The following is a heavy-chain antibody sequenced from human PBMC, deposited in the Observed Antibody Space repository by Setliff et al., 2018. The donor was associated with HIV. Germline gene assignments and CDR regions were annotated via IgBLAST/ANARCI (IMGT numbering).Heavy chain of an antibody. V-gene: IGHV1-8*01. CDR1: GYTSTSYD. J-gene: IGHJ6*03. CDR2: MSPDSGNT. Sequence: ASVKVSCKASGYTSTSYDINWVRQATGQGLEWMGWMSPDSGNTGSAQNFQGRLTITWNTSISTAYMELGSLGFDDTAVYFCARTRSGGSSVYYYYYMDVWGQGTAVTVSS. D-gene: IGHD2-15*01. CDR3: ARTRSGGSSVYYYYYMDV.